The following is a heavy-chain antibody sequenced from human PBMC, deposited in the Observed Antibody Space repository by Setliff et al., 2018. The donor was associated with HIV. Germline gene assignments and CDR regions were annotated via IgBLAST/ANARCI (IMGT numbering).Heavy chain of an antibody. CDR3: ARAAGDYSDNSGNYFDF. J-gene: IGHJ4*02. CDR2: IAYTGSG. CDR1: GGSISSRNFY. Sequence: SETLSLTCTVSGGSISSRNFYWGWIRQPPGKGLEWNGSIAYTGSGYYNSSLKSRVTISVDKSRNQFSLKLRSVTAADTARYYCARAAGDYSDNSGNYFDFWGQGTQVTVSS. D-gene: IGHD3-22*01. V-gene: IGHV4-39*07.